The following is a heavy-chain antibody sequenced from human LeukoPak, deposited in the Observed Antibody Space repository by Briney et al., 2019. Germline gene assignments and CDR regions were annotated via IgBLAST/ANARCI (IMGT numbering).Heavy chain of an antibody. Sequence: PGGSLRLSCAASGFTFSSYWMSWVRQAPGKGLEWVANIKQDGSEKYYVDSVKGRFTISRDNAKNSLYLQMNSLRAEDTAVYYCARDLSDIVVVPAATDDAFDIWGQGTMVTVSS. V-gene: IGHV3-7*01. CDR2: IKQDGSEK. D-gene: IGHD2-2*01. J-gene: IGHJ3*02. CDR1: GFTFSSYW. CDR3: ARDLSDIVVVPAATDDAFDI.